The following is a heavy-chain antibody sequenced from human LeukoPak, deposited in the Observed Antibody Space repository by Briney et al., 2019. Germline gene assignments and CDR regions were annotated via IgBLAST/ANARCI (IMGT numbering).Heavy chain of an antibody. CDR1: GFTFSSYA. V-gene: IGHV3-30*04. J-gene: IGHJ5*02. CDR2: ISYDGSNK. Sequence: GGSLRLSCAASGFTFSSYAMHWVRQAPGKGLEWVAVISYDGSNKYYADSVKGRFTISRDNSKNTLYLQMNSLRAEDTAVYYCARDGLSSSWYTGNWFDPWGQGTLVTVSS. CDR3: ARDGLSSSWYTGNWFDP. D-gene: IGHD6-13*01.